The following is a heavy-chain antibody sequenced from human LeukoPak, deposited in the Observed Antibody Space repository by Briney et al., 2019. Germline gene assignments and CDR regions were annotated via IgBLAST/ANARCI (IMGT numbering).Heavy chain of an antibody. CDR1: GYTFTSYD. Sequence: ASVKVSCKASGYTFTSYDINWVRQATGQGLEWMGWMNPNSGNTGYAQKFQGRVTMTRNTSISTAYMELSSLRSEDTAVYYCARALKSSGYYWALPGAFDIWGQGTMVTVSS. CDR3: ARALKSSGYYWALPGAFDI. D-gene: IGHD3-22*01. V-gene: IGHV1-8*01. J-gene: IGHJ3*02. CDR2: MNPNSGNT.